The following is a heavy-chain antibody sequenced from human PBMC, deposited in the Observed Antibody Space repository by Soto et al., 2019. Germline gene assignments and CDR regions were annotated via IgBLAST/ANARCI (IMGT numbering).Heavy chain of an antibody. J-gene: IGHJ4*02. CDR1: GFTFSSYW. V-gene: IGHV3-7*03. Sequence: LSLTCAASGFTFSSYWMSWVRQAPGKGLEWVANIKQDGSEKYYVDSVKGRFTISRDNAKNSLYLQMNSLRAEDTAVYYCATSYDILTGYRDYFDYWGQGTLVTVSS. CDR2: IKQDGSEK. CDR3: ATSYDILTGYRDYFDY. D-gene: IGHD3-9*01.